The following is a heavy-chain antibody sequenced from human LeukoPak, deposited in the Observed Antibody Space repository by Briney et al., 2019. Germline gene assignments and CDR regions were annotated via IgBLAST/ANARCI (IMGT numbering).Heavy chain of an antibody. D-gene: IGHD3-10*01. CDR3: ARDMYDNGWSSFDY. CDR1: GVSISSSGYY. CDR2: IYYSGNP. Sequence: SETLSLTCSVSGVSISSSGYYWGWIRQPPGKGLEWIGSIYYSGNPYYNPSLQSRVTISVDTSENQFSVKLSSVTAADTALYYCARDMYDNGWSSFDYWGQGTLVTVSS. V-gene: IGHV4-39*02. J-gene: IGHJ4*02.